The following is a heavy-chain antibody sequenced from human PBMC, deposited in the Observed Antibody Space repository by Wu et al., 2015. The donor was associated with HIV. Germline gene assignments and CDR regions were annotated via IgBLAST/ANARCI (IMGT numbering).Heavy chain of an antibody. D-gene: IGHD3-22*01. Sequence: QVQLVQSGAEVKKPGASVKVSCKASGYTFTSYYMHWVRQAPGQGLEWMGIINPSGGSTSYAQKFQGRVTMTRDTSTSTVYMELSSLRSEDTAVYYCARSRPDYYDSSGAHHTLDYWGQGTLVTVSS. V-gene: IGHV1-46*03. CDR3: ARSRPDYYDSSGAHHTLDY. CDR1: GYTFTSYY. J-gene: IGHJ4*02. CDR2: INPSGGST.